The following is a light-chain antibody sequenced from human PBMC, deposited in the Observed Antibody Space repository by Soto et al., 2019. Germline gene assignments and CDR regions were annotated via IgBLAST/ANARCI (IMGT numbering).Light chain of an antibody. CDR1: QGISRW. Sequence: SQSPASLYASIGDRVTITCRASQGISRWLAWYQQKPGKVPKRLIYAASSLQSGVPSRFSGSGSGTEFTLTISSLQPEDFAVYYCQQYNNWPLAIAQGTRLAIK. J-gene: IGKJ5*01. CDR3: QQYNNWPLA. CDR2: AAS. V-gene: IGKV1-9*01.